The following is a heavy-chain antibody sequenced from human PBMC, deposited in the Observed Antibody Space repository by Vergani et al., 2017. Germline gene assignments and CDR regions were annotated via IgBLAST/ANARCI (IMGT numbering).Heavy chain of an antibody. V-gene: IGHV1-18*04. CDR3: ARTLLMITFGGVIAPGAFDI. J-gene: IGHJ3*02. Sequence: QVQLVQSGAEVKKPGASVKVSCKASGYTFTSYGISWVRQAPGQGLEWMGWISAYNGNTNYAQKLQGRVTMTTDTSTSTAYMELRSLRSDATAVYYCARTLLMITFGGVIAPGAFDIWGQGTMVTVSS. CDR1: GYTFTSYG. D-gene: IGHD3-16*02. CDR2: ISAYNGNT.